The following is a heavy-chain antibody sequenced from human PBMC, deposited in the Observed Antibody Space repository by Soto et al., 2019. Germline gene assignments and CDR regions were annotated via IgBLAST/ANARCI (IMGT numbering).Heavy chain of an antibody. CDR3: VRTTYFSDRSGYTRCFDY. D-gene: IGHD3-22*01. V-gene: IGHV3-72*01. CDR1: GFTLSDHY. CDR2: SRDKAQGYST. Sequence: GGSLRLSCAVSGFTLSDHYIDWVRQAPGKGLEWVGRSRDKAQGYSTEYDSSVKGRFTTSRDDSKNSVYLQMNSLKTEDTAVYYCVRTTYFSDRSGYTRCFDYWGQGTLVTVSS. J-gene: IGHJ4*02.